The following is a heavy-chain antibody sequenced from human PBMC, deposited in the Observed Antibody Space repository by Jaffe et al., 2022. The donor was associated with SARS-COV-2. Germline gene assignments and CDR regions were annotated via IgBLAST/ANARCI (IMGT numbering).Heavy chain of an antibody. Sequence: QVQLQESGPGLVKPSETLSLTCTVSGASISNYYWSWIRQSPGKGLEWIGYIYYTGSTSYNPSLKSRVTISVDTSENQFSLKLSSVTAADTAVYYCARDRRGTSCYDYWGQGTLVTVSS. CDR2: IYYTGST. CDR1: GASISNYY. D-gene: IGHD2-2*01. CDR3: ARDRRGTSCYDY. J-gene: IGHJ4*02. V-gene: IGHV4-59*01.